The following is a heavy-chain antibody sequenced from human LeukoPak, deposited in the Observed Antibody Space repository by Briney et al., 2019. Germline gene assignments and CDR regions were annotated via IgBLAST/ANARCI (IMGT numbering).Heavy chain of an antibody. Sequence: GESLRLSCAASGFTFSSHALSWVRQAPGKGLEWVSSLSDSGYKPYYAYSVKGRFTISRDNSKNTVYLQMNSLRAEDTAVYYCAKDPYGTRYFDYWGQGTLVTVSS. CDR1: GFTFSSHA. V-gene: IGHV3-23*01. J-gene: IGHJ4*02. D-gene: IGHD2-2*01. CDR3: AKDPYGTRYFDY. CDR2: LSDSGYKP.